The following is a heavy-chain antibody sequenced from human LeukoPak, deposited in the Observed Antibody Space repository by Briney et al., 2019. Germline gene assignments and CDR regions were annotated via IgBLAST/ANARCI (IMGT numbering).Heavy chain of an antibody. V-gene: IGHV1-2*02. J-gene: IGHJ4*02. CDR3: ARDVGNYYFFNH. Sequence: GASVKVSCKASGYRFTSYGISWVRQAPGQGLEWMGWINPKSGVANYAQKFQGRVTMTRDTSISTAYMELGSLRSDDPAVYFCARDVGNYYFFNHWGQGTLVTVSS. D-gene: IGHD1-7*01. CDR2: INPKSGVA. CDR1: GYRFTSYG.